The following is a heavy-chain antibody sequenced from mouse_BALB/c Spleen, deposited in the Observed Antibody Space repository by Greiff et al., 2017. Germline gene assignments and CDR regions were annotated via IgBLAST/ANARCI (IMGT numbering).Heavy chain of an antibody. CDR3: ARRGYAMDY. CDR2: IDPENGNT. V-gene: IGHV14-1*02. CDR1: GFNIKDYY. Sequence: EVKLQQSGAELVRPGALVKLSCKASGFNIKDYYMHWVKQRPEQGLEWIGWIDPENGNTIYDPKFQGKASITADTSSNTAYLQLSSLTSEDTAVYYCARRGYAMDYWGQGTSVTVSS. J-gene: IGHJ4*01.